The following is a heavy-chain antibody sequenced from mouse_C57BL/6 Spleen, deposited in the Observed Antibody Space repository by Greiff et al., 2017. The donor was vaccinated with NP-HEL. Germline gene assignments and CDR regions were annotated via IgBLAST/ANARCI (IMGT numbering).Heavy chain of an antibody. J-gene: IGHJ4*01. Sequence: VQLQQSVAELVRPGASVKLSCTASGFNIKNTYLHWVKQRPEQGLAWIGRIDPANGNTKYAPKFQGKATITADTSSNTAYLQLSSLTSEDTAIYYCARKFYGSSNGAMDYGGQGTSVTVSS. V-gene: IGHV14-3*01. CDR3: ARKFYGSSNGAMDY. CDR1: GFNIKNTY. D-gene: IGHD1-1*01. CDR2: IDPANGNT.